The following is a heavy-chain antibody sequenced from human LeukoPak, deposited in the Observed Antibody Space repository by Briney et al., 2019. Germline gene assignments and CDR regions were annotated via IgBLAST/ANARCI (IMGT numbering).Heavy chain of an antibody. CDR3: ATLAGDYYWYFDV. J-gene: IGHJ2*01. Sequence: SETLSLTCAVYGGSFSGYYWSWIRQPPGKGLEWIGSIYSSGSTYYNPSLKSRVTMSIDTSKNEFSLNLSSMTAADTAVYYCATLAGDYYWYFDVWGRGTLVTVSS. D-gene: IGHD3-16*01. CDR1: GGSFSGYY. CDR2: IYSSGST. V-gene: IGHV4-34*01.